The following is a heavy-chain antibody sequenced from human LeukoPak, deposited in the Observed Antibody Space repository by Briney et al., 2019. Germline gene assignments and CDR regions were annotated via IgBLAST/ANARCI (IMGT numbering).Heavy chain of an antibody. CDR1: GFTFSSYA. V-gene: IGHV3-23*01. CDR3: AKILSSMYFDL. J-gene: IGHJ2*01. D-gene: IGHD3-10*01. CDR2: ISGTT. Sequence: PGGSLRLSCAASGFTFSSYAMSWVRQAPGKGLEWVSTISGTTYYADSVKGRFSISRDNSKSTLFLQMNNLRAEDTAVYYCAKILSSMYFDLWGRGALVTVSS.